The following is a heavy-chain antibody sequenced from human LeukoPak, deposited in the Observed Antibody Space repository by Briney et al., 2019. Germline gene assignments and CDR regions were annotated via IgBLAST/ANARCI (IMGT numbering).Heavy chain of an antibody. CDR2: IYLADSDS. V-gene: IGHV5-51*01. Sequence: GESLKISCRVSGYSLTSYWIAWVRQTPGKGLEWSAIIYLADSDSRYNPSFQGQVTISADKSINTAYLQWSSLKASDTGMYYCARHGGLDTALGVWGQGTLVTVSS. CDR3: ARHGGLDTALGV. J-gene: IGHJ4*02. D-gene: IGHD5-18*01. CDR1: GYSLTSYW.